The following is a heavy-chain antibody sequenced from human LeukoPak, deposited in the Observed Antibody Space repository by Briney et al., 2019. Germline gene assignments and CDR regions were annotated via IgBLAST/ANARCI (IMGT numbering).Heavy chain of an antibody. D-gene: IGHD6-13*01. Sequence: SETLSLTCTVSGGSISRSSYYWGWIRQPPGKGLEWIGSIYYSGSTYYNPSLKSRVTISVDTSKNQFSLKLSSVTAADTAVYYCARHGIAAAGTGAFDIWGQGTMVTVSS. V-gene: IGHV4-39*01. CDR3: ARHGIAAAGTGAFDI. CDR2: IYYSGST. CDR1: GGSISRSSYY. J-gene: IGHJ3*02.